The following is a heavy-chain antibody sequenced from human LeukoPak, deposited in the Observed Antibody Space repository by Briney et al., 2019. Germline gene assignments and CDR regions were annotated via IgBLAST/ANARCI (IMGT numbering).Heavy chain of an antibody. J-gene: IGHJ4*02. D-gene: IGHD2-15*01. CDR1: GSTFTGYY. CDR3: ARDRVRYCSGGSCYIYDS. Sequence: ASVKVSCKASGSTFTGYYMHWVRQAPGQGLEWMGWINPNSGGTNYAQKFQGRVTMTRDTSISTAYMELRRLRSDDTAVYCCARDRVRYCSGGSCYIYDSWGQGTLVTVSS. V-gene: IGHV1-2*02. CDR2: INPNSGGT.